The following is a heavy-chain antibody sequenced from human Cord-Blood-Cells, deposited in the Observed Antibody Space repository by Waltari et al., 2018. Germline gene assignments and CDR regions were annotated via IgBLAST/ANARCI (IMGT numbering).Heavy chain of an antibody. CDR2: INHSGSN. Sequence: QVQLQQWGAGLLKPSAPLSLTCAVHGGSFSGYYWSWIRQPPGQGLEWIGEINHSGSNNNNPSLNDRVTISVDTSKNQFSLKLSSVTAADTAVYYCARRGCSSTSCYVHYYYGMDVWGQGTTVTVSS. CDR1: GGSFSGYY. V-gene: IGHV4-34*01. J-gene: IGHJ6*02. D-gene: IGHD2-2*01. CDR3: ARRGCSSTSCYVHYYYGMDV.